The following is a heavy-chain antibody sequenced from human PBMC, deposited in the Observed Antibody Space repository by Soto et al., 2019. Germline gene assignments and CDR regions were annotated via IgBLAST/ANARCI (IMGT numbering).Heavy chain of an antibody. CDR3: ARGVGSGSYDNQYYWFYP. J-gene: IGHJ5*02. V-gene: IGHV1-18*01. Sequence: QVQLVQSGAEVKKPGASVKVSCKASGYTFTNYGISWVRQAPGQGLEWMGWITAYNGNTKYAQKLQGRVTMTTDTATSTADMELRSLRSDDTAVYYCARGVGSGSYDNQYYWFYPWGQGTLVTVSS. CDR2: ITAYNGNT. D-gene: IGHD3-10*01. CDR1: GYTFTNYG.